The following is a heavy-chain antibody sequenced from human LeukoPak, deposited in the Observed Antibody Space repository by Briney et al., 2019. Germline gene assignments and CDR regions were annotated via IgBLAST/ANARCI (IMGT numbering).Heavy chain of an antibody. V-gene: IGHV3-33*01. CDR1: GLSFSNYG. CDR3: ARDGSGGGWRYFDY. CDR2: IYYDGNTK. D-gene: IGHD6-19*01. J-gene: IGHJ4*02. Sequence: PGRSLRLSCVASGLSFSNYGFHWVRQAPGKGLEWVADIYYDGNTKYYGDSVKGRFTISRDNSENTLFLQMNSLRAEDTAVYYCARDGSGGGWRYFDYWGQGALVTVSS.